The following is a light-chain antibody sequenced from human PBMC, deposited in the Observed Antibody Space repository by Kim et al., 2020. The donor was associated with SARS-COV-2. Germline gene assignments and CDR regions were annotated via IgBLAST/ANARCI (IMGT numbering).Light chain of an antibody. CDR1: NLGDKY. CDR3: QAWDFNRV. J-gene: IGLJ3*02. Sequence: SYELTQPPSVSVSPGQTATFTGSGDNLGDKYICWYQQKSGQSPVLVIYQNYKRPSGIPERFSGSNSGNTATLTISGTQAMDEADYYCQAWDFNRVFGRGTRLTVL. V-gene: IGLV3-1*01. CDR2: QNY.